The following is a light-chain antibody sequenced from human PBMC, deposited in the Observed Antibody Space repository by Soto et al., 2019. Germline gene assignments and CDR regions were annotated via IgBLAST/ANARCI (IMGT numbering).Light chain of an antibody. CDR3: QQYNNWLWT. J-gene: IGKJ1*01. Sequence: EIVMTQSPATLSVSPGERATLSCRASQSVSRNVAWYQQKPGQAPRLLLHDASTRATGISVRFSGSGSGTEFTLTISSPQSEDFAVYYCQQYNNWLWTFGQGTKVEIK. V-gene: IGKV3-15*01. CDR2: DAS. CDR1: QSVSRN.